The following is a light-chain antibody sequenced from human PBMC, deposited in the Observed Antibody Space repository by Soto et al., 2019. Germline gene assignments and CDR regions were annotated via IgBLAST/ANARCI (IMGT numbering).Light chain of an antibody. CDR2: GNK. J-gene: IGLJ1*01. CDR1: GATSD. Sequence: QAVVTQPPSVSGAPGQRVTISCVGATSDVHWYQHLPGAAPKLLIYGNKNRPSGVPDRFSGSKSGTSASLAITGLQAEDEADYYCQSFDSSLSALYVFGTGTKLTVL. CDR3: QSFDSSLSALYV. V-gene: IGLV1-40*01.